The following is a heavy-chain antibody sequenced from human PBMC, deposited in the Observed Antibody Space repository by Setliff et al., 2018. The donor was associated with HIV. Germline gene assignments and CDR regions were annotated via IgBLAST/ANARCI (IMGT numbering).Heavy chain of an antibody. CDR3: TRKLAPGHGMDV. CDR2: INQDGSEK. V-gene: IGHV3-7*01. CDR1: GSTFTSYW. J-gene: IGHJ6*02. Sequence: PGGYLRLSCAASGSTFTSYWMIWVRQAPGKGLEWVANINQDGSEKNYVDSVKGRFTISRDNAKNSLYLQMDSLRVEDTTVYYCTRKLAPGHGMDVWGQGTTVTVSS. D-gene: IGHD3-3*02.